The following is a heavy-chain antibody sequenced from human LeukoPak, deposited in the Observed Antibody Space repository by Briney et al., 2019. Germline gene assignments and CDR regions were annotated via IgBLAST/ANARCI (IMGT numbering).Heavy chain of an antibody. V-gene: IGHV3-30*09. CDR1: GFTFSNFA. Sequence: PGRSLRLSCAASGFTFSNFAMNRVRQAPGKGLEWVAFISYDGSIKSYADSVKGRFAVSRDNSKNTLYLQMNSLRPEDTAFYYCAKSYDNGWYVCDYWGQGTLVTVSS. CDR3: AKSYDNGWYVCDY. CDR2: ISYDGSIK. J-gene: IGHJ4*02. D-gene: IGHD6-19*01.